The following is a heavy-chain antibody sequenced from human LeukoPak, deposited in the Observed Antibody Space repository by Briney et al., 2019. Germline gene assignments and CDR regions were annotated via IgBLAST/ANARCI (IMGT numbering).Heavy chain of an antibody. D-gene: IGHD6-6*01. J-gene: IGHJ6*03. CDR1: GFSLSAYN. V-gene: IGHV3-48*01. Sequence: GGSLRLSCEGSGFSLSAYNMNWVRQAPGKGLETISYISSSSATIFYADSVKGRFTISRDNAKNSLYLQMNSLRPEDTAVYFCARDRHVPGLYYYYMDVWGKGTTVTVSS. CDR3: ARDRHVPGLYYYYMDV. CDR2: ISSSSATI.